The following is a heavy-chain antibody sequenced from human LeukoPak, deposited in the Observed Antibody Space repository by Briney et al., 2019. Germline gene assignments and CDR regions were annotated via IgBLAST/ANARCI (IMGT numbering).Heavy chain of an antibody. CDR1: GYSISSGYY. CDR3: ARVSHITMVRGVRAFDI. CDR2: IYHSGST. Sequence: SETLSLTRTVSGYSISSGYYWGWIRQPPGKGLEWIGSIYHSGSTYYNPSLKSRVTISVDTSKNQFSLKLSSVTAADTAVYYCARVSHITMVRGVRAFDIWGQGTMVTVSS. J-gene: IGHJ3*02. D-gene: IGHD3-10*01. V-gene: IGHV4-38-2*02.